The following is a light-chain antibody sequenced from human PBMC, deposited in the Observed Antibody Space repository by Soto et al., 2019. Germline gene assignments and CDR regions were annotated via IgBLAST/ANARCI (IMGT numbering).Light chain of an antibody. Sequence: ENVLTQSPGTLSLSPGERATLSCRASQSVSGSYLAWYQQKPGQAPRLLIYAASSRATGIPDRSSGSASGTDFTLTISRLEPEDFAVYHCQQYGDSPLTFGGGTKVDI. V-gene: IGKV3-20*01. CDR3: QQYGDSPLT. CDR1: QSVSGSY. CDR2: AAS. J-gene: IGKJ4*01.